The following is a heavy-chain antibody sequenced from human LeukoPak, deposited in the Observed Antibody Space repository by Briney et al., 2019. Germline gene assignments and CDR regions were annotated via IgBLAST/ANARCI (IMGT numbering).Heavy chain of an antibody. CDR1: GLTFSSYG. CDR3: AKGGNGAAADQFDY. J-gene: IGHJ4*02. V-gene: IGHV3-30*18. Sequence: GGSLRLSCAASGLTFSSYGMHWVRQAPGKGLEWVAVISYDRSNKYYADSVKGRFTISRDNSKNTLYLQMNSLRTEDTAVYYCAKGGNGAAADQFDYWGQGTLVTVSS. D-gene: IGHD6-13*01. CDR2: ISYDRSNK.